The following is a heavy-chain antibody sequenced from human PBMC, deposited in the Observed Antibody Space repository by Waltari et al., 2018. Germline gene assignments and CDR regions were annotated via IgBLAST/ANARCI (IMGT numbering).Heavy chain of an antibody. CDR3: ARDLSRRAGRYSGSSGQSHYFDY. V-gene: IGHV4-38-2*02. Sequence: QVQLQESGPGLVKPSETLSLTCAVSGYSISSGYYWGWIRQPPGKGLAWIGSIYHRGSTYYNPSLKSRVTISVDTSKNQFSLKLSSVTAADTAVYYCARDLSRRAGRYSGSSGQSHYFDYWGQGTLVTVSS. J-gene: IGHJ4*02. CDR1: GYSISSGYY. CDR2: IYHRGST. D-gene: IGHD1-26*01.